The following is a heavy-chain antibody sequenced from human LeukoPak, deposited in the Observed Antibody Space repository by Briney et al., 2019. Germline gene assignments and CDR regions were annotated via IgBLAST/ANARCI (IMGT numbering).Heavy chain of an antibody. CDR3: AKELYD. D-gene: IGHD2-8*01. J-gene: IGHJ4*02. CDR2: ISYDGSNK. CDR1: GFTFSSYG. Sequence: PGGSLRLSCAASGFTFSSYGMHWVRQAPGKGLEWVAVISYDGSNKYYADSVKGRFTISRDNSKNTLYLQMNSLRAEDTAVYYCAKELYDWGQGTLVTVSS. V-gene: IGHV3-30*18.